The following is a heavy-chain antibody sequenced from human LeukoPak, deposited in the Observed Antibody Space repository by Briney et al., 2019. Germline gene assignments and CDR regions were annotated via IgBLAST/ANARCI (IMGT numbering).Heavy chain of an antibody. CDR1: GGSFSGYY. CDR3: ARGRVF. CDR2: INHSGST. J-gene: IGHJ4*02. Sequence: PSETLSLTCAVYGGSFSGYYWSWIRQPPGKGLEWIGEINHSGSTNYNPSLKSRVTISVDTSKNQFSLKLSSVTAADTAVYYCARGRVFWGQGTRVTVSS. V-gene: IGHV4-34*01.